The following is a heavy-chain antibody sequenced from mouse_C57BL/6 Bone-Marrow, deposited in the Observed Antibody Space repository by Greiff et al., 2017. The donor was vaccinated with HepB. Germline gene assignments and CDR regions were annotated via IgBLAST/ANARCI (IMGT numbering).Heavy chain of an antibody. D-gene: IGHD1-1*01. J-gene: IGHJ3*01. CDR2: ILPGSGST. Sequence: QVQLQQFGAELMKPGASVKLSCKATGYTFTGYWIEWVKQRPGHGLEWIGEILPGSGSTNYNEKFKGKATFTADTSSNTAYMQLSSLTTEDSAIYYCARKRLYYYGSSLSWFAYWGQGTLVTVAA. V-gene: IGHV1-9*01. CDR3: ARKRLYYYGSSLSWFAY. CDR1: GYTFTGYW.